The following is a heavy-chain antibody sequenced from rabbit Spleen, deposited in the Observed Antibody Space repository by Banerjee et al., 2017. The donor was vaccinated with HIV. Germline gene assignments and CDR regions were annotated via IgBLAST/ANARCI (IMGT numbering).Heavy chain of an antibody. CDR1: GFSFSGGYN. D-gene: IGHD6-1*01. CDR3: ARDPDNSGWADALHL. J-gene: IGHJ3*01. V-gene: IGHV1S45*01. Sequence: QEQLVESGGGLVQPGASLTLTCTASGFSFSGGYNMCWVRQAPGKGLELIACIFIRNSQTWYANWAKGRFTISKTSSTTVTLQMTSLTVADTATYFCARDPDNSGWADALHLWGQGTLVTVS. CDR2: IFIRNSQT.